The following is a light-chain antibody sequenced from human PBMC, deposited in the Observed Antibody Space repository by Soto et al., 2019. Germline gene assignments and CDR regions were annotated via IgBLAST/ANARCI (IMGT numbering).Light chain of an antibody. CDR3: SSFAGSDNVV. CDR2: EVS. Sequence: QSVLTQPPSASGSPGQSVTISCTGTSSDVGGYNYVSWFQQHPGKAPKLMIYEVSKRPSGVPGRFSGSKSGNTASLTVSGLQAEDEADYYCSSFAGSDNVVLGGGTKATVL. CDR1: SSDVGGYNY. V-gene: IGLV2-8*01. J-gene: IGLJ2*01.